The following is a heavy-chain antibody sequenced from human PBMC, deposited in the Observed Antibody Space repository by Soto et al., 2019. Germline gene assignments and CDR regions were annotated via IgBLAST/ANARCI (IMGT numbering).Heavy chain of an antibody. V-gene: IGHV4-39*01. J-gene: IGHJ4*02. CDR1: GGSINSSSYY. Sequence: QLQLQESGPGLVKPSETLSLTCTVSGGSINSSSYYWGWIRQPPGKGLEWIGNIYYSGSTYCNPSLKSRVTMAVDTHTNQFSLELSSVTAADTGVYYCARRAPGIKFDYWGQGTLVTVSS. CDR3: ARRAPGIKFDY. CDR2: IYYSGST.